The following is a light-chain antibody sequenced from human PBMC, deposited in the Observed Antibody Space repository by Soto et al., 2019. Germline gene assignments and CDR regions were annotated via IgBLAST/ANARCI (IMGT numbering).Light chain of an antibody. CDR3: QQYNSYSLRT. V-gene: IGKV1-5*01. CDR2: DAS. J-gene: IGKJ4*01. CDR1: QSISSW. Sequence: DIPMTQSPSTLSASVGDRVTITCRASQSISSWLAWYQQKPGKATKLLIYDASSLESGVPSRFSGSGSGTELTLTISRLQPDDFAPYYCQQYNSYSLRTFGGGTKVEIK.